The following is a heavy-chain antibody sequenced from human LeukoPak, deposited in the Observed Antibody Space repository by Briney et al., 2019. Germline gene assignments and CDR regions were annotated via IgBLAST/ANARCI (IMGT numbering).Heavy chain of an antibody. Sequence: PSETLSLTCSVAGGSMSIYYWSWIRQPPGKGLEWIGYVSYSGSTNYNPSLKSRVTISVDTSKNQFSLKLSSVTAADTAVYYCAREHLLIPVYSSSWYYAGYWFDPWGQGTLVTVSS. V-gene: IGHV4-59*01. CDR1: GGSMSIYY. CDR2: VSYSGST. J-gene: IGHJ5*02. CDR3: AREHLLIPVYSSSWYYAGYWFDP. D-gene: IGHD6-13*01.